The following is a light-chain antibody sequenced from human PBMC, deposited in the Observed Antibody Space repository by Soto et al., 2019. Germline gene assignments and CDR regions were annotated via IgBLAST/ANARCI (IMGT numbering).Light chain of an antibody. CDR2: DVS. CDR1: SSDVGGYNY. CDR3: SSYTTSNTRRTV. Sequence: ALTRPAWGSGAHVQSITISCTGTSSDVGGYNYVSWYQHHPGKAPKLMIYDVSNRPSGISNRFSGSKSGNTASLTISGLQPEDEGDYYCSSYTTSNTRRTVFGTGTEVTVL. V-gene: IGLV2-14*03. J-gene: IGLJ1*01.